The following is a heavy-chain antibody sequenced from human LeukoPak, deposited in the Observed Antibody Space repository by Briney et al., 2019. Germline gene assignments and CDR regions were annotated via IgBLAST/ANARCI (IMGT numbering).Heavy chain of an antibody. D-gene: IGHD5-12*01. Sequence: QTGGSLRLSCAASGFTFSSYWMSWVRQAPGKGLEWVANIKQDGSEKYYVDSVKGRFTISRDNSKNTLYLQMNSLRPEDTAVYYCGRDRGWLRSVDYWGQGTLVTVSS. V-gene: IGHV3-7*01. CDR2: IKQDGSEK. CDR3: GRDRGWLRSVDY. CDR1: GFTFSSYW. J-gene: IGHJ4*02.